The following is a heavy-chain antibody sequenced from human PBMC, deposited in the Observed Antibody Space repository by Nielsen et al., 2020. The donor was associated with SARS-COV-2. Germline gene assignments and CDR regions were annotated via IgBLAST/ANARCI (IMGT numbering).Heavy chain of an antibody. CDR3: ARLGSGYPDY. CDR1: GGSISSGGYY. D-gene: IGHD3-22*01. J-gene: IGHJ4*02. Sequence: SETLSLTCTVSGGSISSGGYYWSWIRQHPGKGLEWIGYIYYSGSTYYNPSLKSRVTISVDTSKNQFSLKLSSVTAADTAVYYCARLGSGYPDYWGQGTLVTVSS. V-gene: IGHV4-31*03. CDR2: IYYSGST.